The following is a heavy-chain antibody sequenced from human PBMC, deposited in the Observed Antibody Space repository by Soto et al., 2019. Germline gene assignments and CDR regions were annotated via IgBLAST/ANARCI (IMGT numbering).Heavy chain of an antibody. Sequence: ASVKVSCKASGYTFTGYYMHWVRQAPGQGLEWMGWINPNRGGTNYAQKFQGRFTISRDNSKNTLYLQLDSLTGADTAVYYCASAKAVVIAALGIWGQGTMVTVSS. CDR3: ASAKAVVIAALGI. J-gene: IGHJ3*02. CDR2: INPNRGGT. V-gene: IGHV1-2*02. CDR1: GYTFTGYY. D-gene: IGHD2-21*01.